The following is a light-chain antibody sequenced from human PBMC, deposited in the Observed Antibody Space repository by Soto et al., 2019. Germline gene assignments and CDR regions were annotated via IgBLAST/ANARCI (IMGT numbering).Light chain of an antibody. CDR2: GAS. Sequence: DIQMTQSPSSLSASVGDRITITCRASQSISTYLNWYREEPGEAPKILIYGASNLVRGLPSRFSGSGSGTDFTLTISTLQLEDFATDHCQQSYSTPYTFGQGTKLGI. CDR3: QQSYSTPYT. V-gene: IGKV1-39*01. CDR1: QSISTY. J-gene: IGKJ2*01.